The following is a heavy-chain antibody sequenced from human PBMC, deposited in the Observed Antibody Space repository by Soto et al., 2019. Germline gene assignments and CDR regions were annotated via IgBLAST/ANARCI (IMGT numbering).Heavy chain of an antibody. J-gene: IGHJ6*03. D-gene: IGHD6-13*01. Sequence: PSETLSLTCTVSGGSISSGGYYWSWIRQHPGKGLEWIGYIYYSGSTYYNPSLKGRVTISVDTSRNRFSLKLTSVTAADTAVYYCARKGAAASYAHYYMDVWGRGTAVTVSS. CDR3: ARKGAAASYAHYYMDV. V-gene: IGHV4-31*03. CDR2: IYYSGST. CDR1: GGSISSGGYY.